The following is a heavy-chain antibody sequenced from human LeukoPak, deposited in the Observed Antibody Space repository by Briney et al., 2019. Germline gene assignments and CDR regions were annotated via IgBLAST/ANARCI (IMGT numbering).Heavy chain of an antibody. CDR3: ARGRHRAGGWLQLGYYYYYMDV. Sequence: ASVKVSCKASGYTFTVYYMHWVRQAPGQGLEWMGWMNPNSGNTGYAQKFQGRVTITRNTSISTAYMELSSLRSEDTAVYYCARGRHRAGGWLQLGYYYYYMDVWGKGTTVTISS. V-gene: IGHV1-8*03. J-gene: IGHJ6*03. CDR1: GYTFTVYY. CDR2: MNPNSGNT. D-gene: IGHD5-24*01.